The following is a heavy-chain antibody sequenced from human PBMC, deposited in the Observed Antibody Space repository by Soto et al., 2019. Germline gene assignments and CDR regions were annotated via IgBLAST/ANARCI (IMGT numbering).Heavy chain of an antibody. J-gene: IGHJ4*02. Sequence: PGGSLRLSCAASGFTFSSYAMHWVRQAPGKGLEWVAVIWYDGSNKYYADSVKGRFTISRDNSKNTLYLQMNSLRAEDTAVYYCARAYYYDSSGYPPPGYWGQGTLVTVSS. D-gene: IGHD3-22*01. CDR2: IWYDGSNK. CDR1: GFTFSSYA. V-gene: IGHV3-33*08. CDR3: ARAYYYDSSGYPPPGY.